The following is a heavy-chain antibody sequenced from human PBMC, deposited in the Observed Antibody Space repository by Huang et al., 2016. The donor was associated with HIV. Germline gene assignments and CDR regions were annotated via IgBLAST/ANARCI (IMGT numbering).Heavy chain of an antibody. V-gene: IGHV4-34*02. CDR2: INHNGKI. CDR1: GGAFRGSS. D-gene: IGHD3-10*01. J-gene: IGHJ4*02. Sequence: QVQLKQWGAGLLKPSETLSLTCAVYGGAFRGSSWTWIRQFPEKGLEWIGDINHNGKISYNPSLSARVTISTDTSKNHFSLHLTSVTAAETALYYCARGFNYYASDNLGVYYFDSWGLGTLVTVSP. CDR3: ARGFNYYASDNLGVYYFDS.